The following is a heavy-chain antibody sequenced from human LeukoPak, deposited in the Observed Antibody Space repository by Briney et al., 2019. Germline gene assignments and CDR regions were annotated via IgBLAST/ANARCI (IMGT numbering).Heavy chain of an antibody. CDR2: IYHSGST. CDR3: ARVDRTYYDFWSGYPQHNWFDP. V-gene: IGHV4-30-2*01. J-gene: IGHJ5*02. CDR1: GGSISSGGYP. Sequence: PSQTLSLTCAVSGGSISSGGYPWSWIRQPPGKGLEWIGYIYHSGSTYYNPFLKSRVTISVDRSKNQFSLKLSSVTAADTAVYYCARVDRTYYDFWSGYPQHNWFDPWGQGTLVTVSS. D-gene: IGHD3-3*01.